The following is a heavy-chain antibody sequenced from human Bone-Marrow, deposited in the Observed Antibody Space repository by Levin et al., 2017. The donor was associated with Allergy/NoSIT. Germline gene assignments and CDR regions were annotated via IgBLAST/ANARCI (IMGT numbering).Heavy chain of an antibody. J-gene: IGHJ6*02. V-gene: IGHV1-2*06. CDR2: INPNSGGT. Sequence: GESLKISCKASGYTFTGYYMHWVRQAPGQGLEWMGRINPNSGGTNYAQKFQGRVTMTRDTSISTAYMELSRLRSDDTAVYYCARSIVVVVAAKLAYYYYGMDVWGQGTTVTVSS. CDR3: ARSIVVVVAAKLAYYYYGMDV. D-gene: IGHD2-15*01. CDR1: GYTFTGYY.